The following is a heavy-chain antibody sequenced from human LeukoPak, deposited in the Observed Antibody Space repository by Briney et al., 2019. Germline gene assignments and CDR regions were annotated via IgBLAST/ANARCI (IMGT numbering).Heavy chain of an antibody. CDR3: ARGVVAGIHWFDP. CDR1: GGSFSGYY. CDR2: IYTSGST. D-gene: IGHD6-19*01. V-gene: IGHV4-59*10. J-gene: IGHJ5*02. Sequence: PSETLPLTCAVYGGSFSGYYWSWIRQPAGKGLEWIGRIYTSGSTNYNPSLKSRVTMSVDTSKNQFSLKLSSVTAADTAVYYCARGVVAGIHWFDPWGQGTLVTVSS.